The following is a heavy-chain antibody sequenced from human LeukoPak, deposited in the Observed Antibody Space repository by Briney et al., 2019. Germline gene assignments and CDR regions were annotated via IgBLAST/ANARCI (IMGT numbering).Heavy chain of an antibody. CDR1: GYTFTGYS. J-gene: IGHJ4*02. V-gene: IGHV1-2*02. CDR2: INPNSGGT. CDR3: APSDVYYLDY. Sequence: ASVKVSSKASGYTFTGYSMHWVRQAPGQGLEWMGWINPNSGGTNYAQKFQGRVTMTRDTSISTAYMELRRLRPDDTAIYYCAPSDVYYLDYWGQGTLVTVSS. D-gene: IGHD5/OR15-5a*01.